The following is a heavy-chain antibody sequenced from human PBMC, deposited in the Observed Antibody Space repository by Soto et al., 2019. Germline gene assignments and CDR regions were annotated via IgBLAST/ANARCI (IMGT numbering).Heavy chain of an antibody. V-gene: IGHV3-74*01. Sequence: GGSLRLSCAASGFTLSSYGIHWVRQDPGKGLVWVSRIDGDGSSTTYADSVKGRFTISRDNAKNTVYLQMSSLKAEDTAVYYCARSGYCNSTKCYNWFDPWGQGTRVTVSS. J-gene: IGHJ5*02. D-gene: IGHD2-2*01. CDR2: IDGDGSST. CDR3: ARSGYCNSTKCYNWFDP. CDR1: GFTLSSYG.